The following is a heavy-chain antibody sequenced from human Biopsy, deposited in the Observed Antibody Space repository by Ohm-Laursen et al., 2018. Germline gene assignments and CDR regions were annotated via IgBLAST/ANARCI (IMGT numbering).Heavy chain of an antibody. CDR2: IYTSGSP. CDR1: ADSINNYY. J-gene: IGHJ3*02. V-gene: IGHV4-4*07. D-gene: IGHD1-26*01. CDR3: PRGTGRYYVYGAFDI. Sequence: SETLSLTCTVSADSINNYYWSWIRQPAGKGLEWIGRIYTSGSPSYNLSLESRVTMSVDTSKNQLSLNLRPVTAADTAVYYCPRGTGRYYVYGAFDIWGQGTVVTVSS.